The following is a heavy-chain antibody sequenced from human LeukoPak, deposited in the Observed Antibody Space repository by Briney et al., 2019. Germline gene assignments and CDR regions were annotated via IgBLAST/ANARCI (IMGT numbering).Heavy chain of an antibody. D-gene: IGHD2-2*01. CDR1: GYTFTGYY. J-gene: IGHJ4*02. CDR2: INPNSGGT. CDR3: ARGAGNQLLPMGY. Sequence: ASVKVSCKASGYTFTGYYMHWVRQAPGQGLEWMGWINPNSGGTNYAQKFQGRVTMTRDTSISTAYMELSSLRSEDTAVYYCARGAGNQLLPMGYWGQGTLVTVSS. V-gene: IGHV1-2*02.